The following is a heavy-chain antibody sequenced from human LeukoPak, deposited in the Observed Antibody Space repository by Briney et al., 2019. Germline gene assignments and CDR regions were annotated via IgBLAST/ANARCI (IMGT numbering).Heavy chain of an antibody. CDR1: GDSISIHY. V-gene: IGHV4-59*08. CDR3: ARLHYDTSGLYYYFDY. D-gene: IGHD3-22*01. CDR2: IHYSVTT. Sequence: PSETLSLTCTVSGDSISIHYWSWIRQPPGKGLEWIGYIHYSVTTNYNPSLKSRIAISVDTSKNQFSLKLTSVTAADTSVYYCARLHYDTSGLYYYFDYWGQGTLVTVSS. J-gene: IGHJ4*02.